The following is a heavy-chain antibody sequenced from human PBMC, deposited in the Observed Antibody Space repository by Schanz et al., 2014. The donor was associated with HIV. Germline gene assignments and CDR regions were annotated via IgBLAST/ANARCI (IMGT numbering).Heavy chain of an antibody. CDR1: GFTFSSYA. V-gene: IGHV3-23*01. Sequence: EVQLLESGGGLVQPGGSLRLSCAASGFTFSSYAMSWVRQAPGKGLEWVSALSGSGGNTYYADSVKGRFTISRDNSKSTLYLQLSSLRADDTAIYYCAKGGSSSVLAYYYYGMDVWGRGTTVTVSS. D-gene: IGHD6-6*01. CDR3: AKGGSSSVLAYYYYGMDV. J-gene: IGHJ6*02. CDR2: LSGSGGNT.